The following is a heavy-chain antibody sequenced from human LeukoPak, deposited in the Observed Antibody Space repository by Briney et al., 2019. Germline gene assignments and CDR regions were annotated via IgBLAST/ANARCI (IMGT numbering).Heavy chain of an antibody. CDR2: ISSSGSTI. CDR3: AREYSSTWYAGRGLFDY. V-gene: IGHV3-48*03. CDR1: GFTFSNYG. J-gene: IGHJ4*02. D-gene: IGHD6-13*01. Sequence: GGSLRLSCAASGFTFSNYGMNWVRQAPGKGLEWLSYISSSGSTINYADSVKGRVTISRDNAKNSLYLQMNSLRAEDTAIYYCAREYSSTWYAGRGLFDYWGQGTLVTVFS.